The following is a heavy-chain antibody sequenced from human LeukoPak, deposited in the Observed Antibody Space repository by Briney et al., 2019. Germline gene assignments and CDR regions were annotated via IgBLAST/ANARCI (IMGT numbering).Heavy chain of an antibody. Sequence: PGGSLRLSCAASGFTFSSYAMSWVRQAPGKGLEWVSAISGSGGSTYYADSVKGRFTISRDNSKNTLYLQMNSLRAEDTAVYYCAKDNRPKAIVVVVAARDWGQGTLVTVSS. CDR1: GFTFSSYA. D-gene: IGHD2-15*01. V-gene: IGHV3-23*01. CDR3: AKDNRPKAIVVVVAARD. CDR2: ISGSGGST. J-gene: IGHJ4*02.